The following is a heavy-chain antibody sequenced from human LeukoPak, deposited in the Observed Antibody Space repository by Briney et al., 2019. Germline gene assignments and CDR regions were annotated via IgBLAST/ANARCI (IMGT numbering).Heavy chain of an antibody. CDR2: IYYSGST. V-gene: IGHV4-59*01. CDR3: ARESKDSSGWFAAFDY. CDR1: GGSISSYY. D-gene: IGHD6-19*01. Sequence: KASETLSLTCTVSGGSISSYYWSWIRQPPGKGLEWIGYIYYSGSTNYNPSLKSRVTISVDTSKNQFSLKLSSVTAADTAVYYCARESKDSSGWFAAFDYWGQGTLVTVSS. J-gene: IGHJ4*02.